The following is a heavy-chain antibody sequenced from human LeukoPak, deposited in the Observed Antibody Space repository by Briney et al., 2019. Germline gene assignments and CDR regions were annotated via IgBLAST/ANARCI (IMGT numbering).Heavy chain of an antibody. J-gene: IGHJ4*02. CDR1: GGSISSGGYS. V-gene: IGHV4-30-2*01. CDR3: ARFAWGFDY. D-gene: IGHD3-16*01. Sequence: PSETLSLTCAVSGGSISSGGYSWSWIRQPPGKGLEWIGYIYHSGSTYYNPSLKSRVTISVDTSKNQFSLKLSSVTAADTAVYYCARFAWGFDYWGQGTLVTVSS. CDR2: IYHSGST.